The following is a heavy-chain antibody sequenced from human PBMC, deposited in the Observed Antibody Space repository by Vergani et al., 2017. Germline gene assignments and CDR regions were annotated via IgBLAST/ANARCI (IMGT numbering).Heavy chain of an antibody. Sequence: QVQFQQWGAGLVKPSETLSLTCVVHGGSLSGSYWSWIRQPPGKGLEWIGEINHSGSANYNPSLQSRVTISIDTPKNQFSLRLFSVTAVDTAVYYCARAGIWLPNNWGQGTLVTVS. CDR1: GGSLSGSY. D-gene: IGHD3-9*01. J-gene: IGHJ4*02. CDR2: INHSGSA. V-gene: IGHV4-34*02. CDR3: ARAGIWLPNN.